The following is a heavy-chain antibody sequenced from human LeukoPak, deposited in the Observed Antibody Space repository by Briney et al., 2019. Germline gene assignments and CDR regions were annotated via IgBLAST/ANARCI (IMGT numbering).Heavy chain of an antibody. Sequence: GWSLRLSCAASGFTLSSYSMLGVRQAPGKGREWVSAISGSGCSTYYADCVKGRFTIYRDHSKNTLYLQMSSQRAEDTAVYYCARAKVRGVIIKSFDYWGQGTLVTVRS. V-gene: IGHV3-23*01. J-gene: IGHJ4*02. D-gene: IGHD3-10*01. CDR1: GFTLSSYS. CDR2: ISGSGCST. CDR3: ARAKVRGVIIKSFDY.